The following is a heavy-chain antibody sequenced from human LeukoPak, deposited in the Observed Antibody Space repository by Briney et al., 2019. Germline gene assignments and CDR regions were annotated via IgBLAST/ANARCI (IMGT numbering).Heavy chain of an antibody. CDR3: TTVPIVGATSYYYYGMDV. J-gene: IGHJ6*02. CDR1: GFTFSNAW. V-gene: IGHV3-15*01. CDR2: IKSKTDGGTT. D-gene: IGHD1-26*01. Sequence: PGGSLRLSCAASGFTFSNAWMSWVRQAPGKGLEWVGRIKSKTDGGTTDYAAPVKGRFTISRDDSKNTLYLQMNSLKTEDTAVYYCTTVPIVGATSYYYYGMDVWGQGTTATVSS.